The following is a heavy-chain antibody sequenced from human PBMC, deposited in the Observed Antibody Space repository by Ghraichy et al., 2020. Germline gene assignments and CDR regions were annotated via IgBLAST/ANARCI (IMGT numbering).Heavy chain of an antibody. J-gene: IGHJ4*02. CDR3: AREGSYDSSGNHPDY. V-gene: IGHV3-7*03. Sequence: LSLTCAASGFTFSSYWMSWVRQAPGKGLEWVANIKQDGSEKYYVDSVKGRFTISRDNAKNSLYLQMNSLRAEDTAVYYCAREGSYDSSGNHPDYWGQGTLVTVSS. CDR2: IKQDGSEK. CDR1: GFTFSSYW. D-gene: IGHD3-22*01.